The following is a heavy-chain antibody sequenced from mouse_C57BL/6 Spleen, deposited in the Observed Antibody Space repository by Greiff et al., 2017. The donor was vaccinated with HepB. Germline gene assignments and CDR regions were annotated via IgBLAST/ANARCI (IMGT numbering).Heavy chain of an antibody. D-gene: IGHD2-3*01. CDR1: GYTFTSYW. V-gene: IGHV1-72*01. CDR3: ARERDDGLAWLAY. CDR2: IDPISGGT. Sequence: QVQLQQPGAELVKPGASVKLSCKASGYTFTSYWMHWVKQRPGRGLEWIGRIDPISGGTKYNEKFKSKATLPVDKPSSTAYMQLSSLTSEDSAVYCGARERDDGLAWLAYWGQGTLVTVSA. J-gene: IGHJ3*01.